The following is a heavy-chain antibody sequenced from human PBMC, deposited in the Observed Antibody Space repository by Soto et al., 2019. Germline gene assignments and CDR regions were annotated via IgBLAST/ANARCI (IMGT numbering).Heavy chain of an antibody. Sequence: SVKVSCKASGGTFSSYAISWVRQAPGQGLEWMGGIIPIFGTANYAQKFQGRVTITADESTSTAYMELSSLRSEGTAVYYCASSVVDTAMAPYYYYYGMDVWGQGTTVIVSS. CDR3: ASSVVDTAMAPYYYYYGMDV. D-gene: IGHD5-18*01. J-gene: IGHJ6*02. CDR2: IIPIFGTA. V-gene: IGHV1-69*13. CDR1: GGTFSSYA.